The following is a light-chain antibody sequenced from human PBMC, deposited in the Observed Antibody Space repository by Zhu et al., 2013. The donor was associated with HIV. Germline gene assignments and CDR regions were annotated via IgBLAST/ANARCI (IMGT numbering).Light chain of an antibody. CDR2: QTT. V-gene: IGLV3-1*01. Sequence: SYELTQPPSVSVSPGQTASITCSGDKLGNRYASWYQQKPGQSPVLVIYQTTKRPSGIPERFSGSNSGNTATLTISRVEAGDEADYYCQVWQNSDHQGVFGGGTKLTVL. CDR1: KLGNRY. CDR3: QVWQNSDHQGV. J-gene: IGLJ3*02.